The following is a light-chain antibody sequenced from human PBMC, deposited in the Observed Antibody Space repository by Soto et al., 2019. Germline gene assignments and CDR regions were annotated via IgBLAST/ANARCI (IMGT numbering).Light chain of an antibody. V-gene: IGLV2-23*01. Sequence: QSALTQPASMSGSPGQSVTISCTGSTSDVGTYDLVSWYQQQPGKAPKLMIFEAYKRPSGISNRFSGSKSGNTASLTISGLQTEDEADYYRYSYAGAGAPVVFGGGTKVTVL. CDR2: EAY. CDR1: TSDVGTYDL. CDR3: YSYAGAGAPVV. J-gene: IGLJ2*01.